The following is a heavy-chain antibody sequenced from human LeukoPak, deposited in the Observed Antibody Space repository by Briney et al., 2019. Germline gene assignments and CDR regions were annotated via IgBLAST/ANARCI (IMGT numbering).Heavy chain of an antibody. Sequence: SETLSLTCTVSGGSISSYYWSWIRQPPGKGLEWIGYIYTSGSTNYNPSLKSRVTISVDTSKNQFSLKLSSVPAADTAVYYCARHSAAARPFDYWGQGTLVTVSS. J-gene: IGHJ4*02. CDR3: ARHSAAARPFDY. CDR2: IYTSGST. CDR1: GGSISSYY. V-gene: IGHV4-4*09. D-gene: IGHD6-6*01.